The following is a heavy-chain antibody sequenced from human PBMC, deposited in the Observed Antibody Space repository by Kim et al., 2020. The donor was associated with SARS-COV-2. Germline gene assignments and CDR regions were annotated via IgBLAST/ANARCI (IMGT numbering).Heavy chain of an antibody. Sequence: PSLKSRVTISVDTSKNQFSLKLSSVTAADTAVYYCARVPLRFDYYYGMDVWGQGTTVTVSS. D-gene: IGHD3-10*01. J-gene: IGHJ6*02. V-gene: IGHV4-59*01. CDR3: ARVPLRFDYYYGMDV.